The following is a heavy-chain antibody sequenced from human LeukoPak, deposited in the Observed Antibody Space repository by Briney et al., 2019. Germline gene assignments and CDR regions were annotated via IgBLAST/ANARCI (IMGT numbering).Heavy chain of an antibody. V-gene: IGHV3-30-3*01. CDR1: GFTFSSYA. CDR2: ISYDGSNK. CDR3: ARIRGYSYGYFDY. D-gene: IGHD5-18*01. J-gene: IGHJ4*02. Sequence: GRSLRLSCAASGFTFSSYAMHWVRQAPGKGLEWVAVISYDGSNKYYADSVKGRFTISRDNSKNTLYLQMNSLRAEDTAVYYCARIRGYSYGYFDYWGQGTLVTVSS.